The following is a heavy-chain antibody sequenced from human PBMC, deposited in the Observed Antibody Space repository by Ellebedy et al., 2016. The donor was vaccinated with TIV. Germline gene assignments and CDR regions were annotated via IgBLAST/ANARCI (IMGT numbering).Heavy chain of an antibody. CDR3: AIRWGGMYSSGWLSLY. J-gene: IGHJ4*02. CDR2: IIPILGIA. CDR1: GGTFSSYA. V-gene: IGHV1-69*04. Sequence: AASVKVSCKASGGTFSSYAISWVRQAPGQGLEWMGRIIPILGIANYAQKFQGRVTITADKSTSTAYMELSSLRSEDTAVYYCAIRWGGMYSSGWLSLYWGQGTLVTVSS. D-gene: IGHD6-19*01.